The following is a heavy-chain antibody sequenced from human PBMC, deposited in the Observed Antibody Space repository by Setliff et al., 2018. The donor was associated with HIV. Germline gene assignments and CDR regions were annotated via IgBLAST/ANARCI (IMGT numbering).Heavy chain of an antibody. V-gene: IGHV3-23*01. D-gene: IGHD3-16*01. Sequence: GSLRLSCAASGFTFSSYAMSWVRQAPGKGLEWVSAISGSGGSTYYADSVKGRFAISRDNAKNTLYLQMSSLRADDTAVYYCARVDDDYVWARTYFDYWGQGSLVTVSS. CDR1: GFTFSSYA. CDR3: ARVDDDYVWARTYFDY. J-gene: IGHJ4*02. CDR2: ISGSGGST.